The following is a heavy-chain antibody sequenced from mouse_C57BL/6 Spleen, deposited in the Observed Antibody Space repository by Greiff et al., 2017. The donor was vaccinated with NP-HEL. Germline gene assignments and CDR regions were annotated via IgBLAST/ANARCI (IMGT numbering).Heavy chain of an antibody. CDR2: IWSGGST. J-gene: IGHJ1*03. CDR1: GFSLTSYG. CDR3: AGYYGYFDV. Sequence: VQVVESGPGLVQPSQSLSITCTVSGFSLTSYGVHWVRQSPGKGLEWLGVIWSGGSTDYNAAFISRLSISKDNSKSQVFFKMNSLQADDTAIYYCAGYYGYFDVWGTGTTVTVSS. D-gene: IGHD2-2*01. V-gene: IGHV2-2*01.